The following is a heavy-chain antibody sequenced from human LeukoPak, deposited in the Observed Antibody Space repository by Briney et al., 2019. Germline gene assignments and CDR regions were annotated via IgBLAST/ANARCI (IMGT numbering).Heavy chain of an antibody. CDR3: AREVPAAPVDWFDP. Sequence: ASVKVSCKASGYTFTGYYMHWVRQAPGQGLEWMGWINPNSGGTIYAQKFQGRVTMTRDTSISTAFMELSRLRSDDTAVYYCAREVPAAPVDWFDPWGQGTLVTVSS. CDR1: GYTFTGYY. J-gene: IGHJ5*02. V-gene: IGHV1-2*02. D-gene: IGHD2-2*01. CDR2: INPNSGGT.